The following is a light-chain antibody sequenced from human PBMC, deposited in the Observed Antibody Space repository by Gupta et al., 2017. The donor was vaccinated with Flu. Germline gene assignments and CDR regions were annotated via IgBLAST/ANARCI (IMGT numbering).Light chain of an antibody. CDR3: QQYNSYSGT. J-gene: IGKJ1*01. CDR2: KAS. CDR1: ESISTW. Sequence: DIQMTQFPSTLSASVGDRVSITCRASESISTWVAWYQQKPGKAPKLLIYKASSLETGVPSRFSGSGSGTEFTLTISSLQPEDFATYYCQQYNSYSGTFGQGTKVEIK. V-gene: IGKV1-5*03.